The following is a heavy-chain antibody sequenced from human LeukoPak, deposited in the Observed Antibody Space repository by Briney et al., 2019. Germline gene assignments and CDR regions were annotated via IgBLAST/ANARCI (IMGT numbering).Heavy chain of an antibody. CDR1: GFTFSSYW. D-gene: IGHD5-24*01. J-gene: IGHJ4*02. Sequence: PGGSLRLSCAASGFTFSSYWMQRIRQAPGKGLVWVSRINSDGSSTSYADSVKGRFTISRDNAKNTLYLQMNSLRAEDTAVYYCAREMATITSDYWGQGTLVTVSS. CDR2: INSDGSST. V-gene: IGHV3-74*01. CDR3: AREMATITSDY.